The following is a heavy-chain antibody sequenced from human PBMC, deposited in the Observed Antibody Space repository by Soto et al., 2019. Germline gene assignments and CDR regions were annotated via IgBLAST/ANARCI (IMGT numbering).Heavy chain of an antibody. CDR3: GRERDGSSWSSAEYLQH. J-gene: IGHJ1*01. CDR2: ISGYNGNT. CDR1: GYTFTTYG. V-gene: IGHV1-18*01. Sequence: ASVKVSCKASGYTFTTYGIHWVRQAPGQGLEWMGWISGYNGNTNYAQKFQGRVTMTTDTSTTTAYMDLRSLRSDDTAVYYCGRERDGSSWSSAEYLQHWGQGTLVPVSS. D-gene: IGHD6-13*01.